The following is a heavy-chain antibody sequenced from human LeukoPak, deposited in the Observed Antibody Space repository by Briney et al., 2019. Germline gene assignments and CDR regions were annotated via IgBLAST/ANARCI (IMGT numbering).Heavy chain of an antibody. J-gene: IGHJ5*02. CDR1: GGSISSSSYY. CDR2: IYYSGST. V-gene: IGHV4-39*07. D-gene: IGHD4-17*01. Sequence: PSETLSLTCTVSGGSISSSSYYWGWIRQPPGKGLEWIGSIYYSGSTYYNPSLKSRVSISVDTSKNQFSLKLRSVTAADTAVYYCARDGTTVTTRDWFDPWGQGTLVTVSS. CDR3: ARDGTTVTTRDWFDP.